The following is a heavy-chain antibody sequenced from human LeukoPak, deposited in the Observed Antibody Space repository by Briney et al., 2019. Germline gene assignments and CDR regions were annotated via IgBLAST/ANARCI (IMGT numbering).Heavy chain of an antibody. J-gene: IGHJ4*02. D-gene: IGHD2-15*01. Sequence: GGSLRLSCAASGFTFISYSMNWVRQAPGKGLEWVSSISSSSSYIYYADSVKGRFTISRDNAKNSLYLQMNSLRAEDTAVYYCARDVGREDDYGGQGTLATVSS. V-gene: IGHV3-21*01. CDR3: ARDVGREDDY. CDR2: ISSSSSYI. CDR1: GFTFISYS.